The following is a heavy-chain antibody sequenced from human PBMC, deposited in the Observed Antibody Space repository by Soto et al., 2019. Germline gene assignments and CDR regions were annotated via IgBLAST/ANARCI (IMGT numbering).Heavy chain of an antibody. CDR3: GKDLRGGGASHL. Sequence: QVQLVESGGGVVQPGRSLRLSCAASGFTFSSYGMHWVRQAPGKGLEWVAVISYDGSNKYYADSVKGRFTISRDNSKNPLYLQMNRRGAEGKGVYYCGKDLRGGGASHLWGQGTLVTVSS. CDR2: ISYDGSNK. J-gene: IGHJ4*02. D-gene: IGHD3-16*01. CDR1: GFTFSSYG. V-gene: IGHV3-30*18.